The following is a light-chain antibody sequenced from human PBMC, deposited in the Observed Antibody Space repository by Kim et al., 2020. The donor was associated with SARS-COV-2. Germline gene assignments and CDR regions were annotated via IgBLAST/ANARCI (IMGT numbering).Light chain of an antibody. CDR2: AVS. CDR3: SPYTRGSTNYV. Sequence: QSITISCTGTSNDLGSYNYFSWYQQHPGKAPKLMIYAVSNRPSGVSNRFSGSKSGNTASLTISGLQAEDEADYYCSPYTRGSTNYVFGTGTKVTVL. CDR1: SNDLGSYNY. J-gene: IGLJ1*01. V-gene: IGLV2-14*03.